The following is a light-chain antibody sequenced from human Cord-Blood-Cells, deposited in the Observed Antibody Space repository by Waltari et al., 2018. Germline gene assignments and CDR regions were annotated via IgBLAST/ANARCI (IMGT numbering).Light chain of an antibody. Sequence: QSVLTQPPSVSGAPGQRVTISCTGSSSNIGAGYDVPWYQQLPGTAPKLLIYGNSNRPSGVPDRFSGSKSGTSASLAITGLQAEDEADYYCQSYDNSLSGWVFGGGTKLTVL. CDR2: GNS. CDR3: QSYDNSLSGWV. J-gene: IGLJ3*02. CDR1: SSNIGAGYD. V-gene: IGLV1-40*01.